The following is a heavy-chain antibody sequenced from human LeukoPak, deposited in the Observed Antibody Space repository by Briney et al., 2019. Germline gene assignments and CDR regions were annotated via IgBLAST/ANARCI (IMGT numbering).Heavy chain of an antibody. V-gene: IGHV1-8*01. D-gene: IGHD6-6*01. CDR2: MNPNSGNT. J-gene: IGHJ6*03. Sequence: AASVKVSCKASGYTFTSYDINWGRQATGQGLEWMGWMNPNSGNTGYAQKFQGRGTMTRNTSISTAYMELSSLRSEDTAVYYCARDAKSARTSDYYYYYMDVWGKGTTVTVSS. CDR3: ARDAKSARTSDYYYYYMDV. CDR1: GYTFTSYD.